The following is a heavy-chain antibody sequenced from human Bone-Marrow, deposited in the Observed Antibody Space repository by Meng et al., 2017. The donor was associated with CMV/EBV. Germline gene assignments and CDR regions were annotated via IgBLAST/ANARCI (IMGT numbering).Heavy chain of an antibody. CDR2: ISGSGGST. J-gene: IGHJ4*02. Sequence: GESLKISCAAAGFTFSSYAMSWVRQAPGKGLEWVSAISGSGGSTYYADSVKGRFTIFRDNSKNTLYLQMNSLRAEDTAVYYCTRVRLGSGVSYYFDYWGQGTLVTVSS. D-gene: IGHD3-10*01. V-gene: IGHV3-23*01. CDR3: TRVRLGSGVSYYFDY. CDR1: GFTFSSYA.